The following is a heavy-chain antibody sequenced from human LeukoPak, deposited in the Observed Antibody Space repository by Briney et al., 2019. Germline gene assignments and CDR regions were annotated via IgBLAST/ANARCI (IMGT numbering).Heavy chain of an antibody. Sequence: SQTLSLTCAISGVSVSSNSATWNWISQSPSRGLEWLGRTYYRSKWYNDYAASVKSRITIKPDTSKNQFSLQLNSVTPEDTAVYYCARDGMAVAVGYFDLWGRGTLVTVSS. CDR1: GVSVSSNSAT. CDR3: ARDGMAVAVGYFDL. J-gene: IGHJ2*01. CDR2: TYYRSKWYN. D-gene: IGHD6-19*01. V-gene: IGHV6-1*01.